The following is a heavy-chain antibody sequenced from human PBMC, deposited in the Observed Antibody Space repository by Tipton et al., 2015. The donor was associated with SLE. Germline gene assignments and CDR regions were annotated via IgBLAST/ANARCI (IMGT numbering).Heavy chain of an antibody. J-gene: IGHJ4*02. D-gene: IGHD6-19*01. V-gene: IGHV6-1*01. CDR1: GDSVSSNSAA. CDR3: VGFRAGYSSGGPFDY. CDR2: TYYRSKWYN. Sequence: GLVKPSQTLSLTCAISGDSVSSNSAAWNWIRQSPSRGLEWLGRTYYRSKWYNDYAVSVKSRITINPDTSKSQFSLKLTSVTAADTAVYYCVGFRAGYSSGGPFDYWGQGTLVTVSS.